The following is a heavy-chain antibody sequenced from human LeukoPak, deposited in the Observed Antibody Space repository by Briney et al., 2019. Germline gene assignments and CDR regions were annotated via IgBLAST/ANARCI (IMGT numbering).Heavy chain of an antibody. V-gene: IGHV5-51*01. CDR2: IYPGDSDT. CDR3: ARSFPDRWLQLDY. Sequence: GESLKISCKGSGYSFPNYWIGWVRQMPGKGLEWMGIIYPGDSDTRYSPSFQGQVTISADKSISTAYLQWSSLKASDTAMYYCARSFPDRWLQLDYWGQGTLVTVSS. J-gene: IGHJ4*02. D-gene: IGHD5-24*01. CDR1: GYSFPNYW.